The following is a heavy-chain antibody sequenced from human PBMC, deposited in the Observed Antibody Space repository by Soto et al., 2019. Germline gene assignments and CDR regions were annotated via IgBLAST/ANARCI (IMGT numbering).Heavy chain of an antibody. CDR2: IYSGGST. Sequence: GGSLRLSRAASGFTVSSNYMSWVRQAPGKGLEWVSVIYSGGSTYYADSVKGRFTISRDNSKNTLYLQMNSLRAEDTAVYYCARDARGSYGMDVWGQGTTVTVSS. V-gene: IGHV3-53*01. CDR3: ARDARGSYGMDV. D-gene: IGHD1-26*01. CDR1: GFTVSSNY. J-gene: IGHJ6*02.